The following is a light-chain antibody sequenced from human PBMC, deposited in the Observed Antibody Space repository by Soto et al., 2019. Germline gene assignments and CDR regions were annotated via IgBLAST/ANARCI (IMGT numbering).Light chain of an antibody. Sequence: QSVLTHPASVCGSRGQSITISCTGTSRDIGGYKYVSWYQQHPGKAPKLMIYDVSNRPSGVSNRFSGSKSGNTATLTISGLQGEDEAEYYCSSYTGGSTYVFGTGTKVTVL. V-gene: IGLV2-14*01. CDR3: SSYTGGSTYV. J-gene: IGLJ1*01. CDR2: DVS. CDR1: SRDIGGYKY.